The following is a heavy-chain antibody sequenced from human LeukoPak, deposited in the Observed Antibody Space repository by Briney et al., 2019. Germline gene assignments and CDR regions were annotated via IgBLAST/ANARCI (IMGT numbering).Heavy chain of an antibody. V-gene: IGHV4-34*01. Sequence: SETLSLTCTVSGGSMKYYYWSWIRQPPGKGLEWIGDINHSGSTNYNPSLKSRVTISIDTSKNQFSLKLSSVTAADTAVYYCARGPTYYYDSSGYSFFFQHWGQGTLVTVSS. CDR3: ARGPTYYYDSSGYSFFFQH. CDR2: INHSGST. D-gene: IGHD3-22*01. CDR1: GGSMKYYY. J-gene: IGHJ1*01.